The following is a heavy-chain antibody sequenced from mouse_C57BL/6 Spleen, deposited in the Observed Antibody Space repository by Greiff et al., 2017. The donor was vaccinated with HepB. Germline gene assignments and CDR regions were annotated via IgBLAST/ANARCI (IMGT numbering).Heavy chain of an antibody. Sequence: VQLQQSGAELARPGASVKMSCKASGYTFTSYTMHWVKQRPGQGLEWIGYINPSSGYTKYNQKFKDKATLTADKSSSTAYMQLSSLTSEDSAVYYCARSTGPYDYLDYWGQGTTLTVSS. V-gene: IGHV1-4*01. CDR2: INPSSGYT. CDR1: GYTFTSYT. CDR3: ARSTGPYDYLDY. J-gene: IGHJ2*01. D-gene: IGHD2-3*01.